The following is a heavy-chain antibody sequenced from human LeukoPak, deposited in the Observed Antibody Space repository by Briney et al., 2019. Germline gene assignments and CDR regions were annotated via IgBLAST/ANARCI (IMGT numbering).Heavy chain of an antibody. V-gene: IGHV3-11*01. CDR2: ISSSGSTI. D-gene: IGHD4-17*01. J-gene: IGHJ6*02. Sequence: GGSLRLSCAASRFTFSDYYMTWIRQAPGKGLEWVSYISSSGSTIYYTDSVKGRFTVSRDNAKNSLYLQMNSLRAEDTAVYYCARDVRVYGDYYYGMDVWGQGTTVTVSS. CDR1: RFTFSDYY. CDR3: ARDVRVYGDYYYGMDV.